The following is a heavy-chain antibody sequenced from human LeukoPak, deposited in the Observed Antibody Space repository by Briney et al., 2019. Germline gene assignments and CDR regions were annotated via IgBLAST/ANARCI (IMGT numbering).Heavy chain of an antibody. J-gene: IGHJ4*02. V-gene: IGHV4-4*09. D-gene: IGHD5-18*01. Sequence: SETLSLTCAVSVASISNYYWSWIRQAPGKGLEWIGYISTSGSTNYNPSLKRRVSISLDTSNNRFSLNLNFVTAADTAVYFCASPRTSYRYTFDYWGPGALVTVSS. CDR1: VASISNYY. CDR3: ASPRTSYRYTFDY. CDR2: ISTSGST.